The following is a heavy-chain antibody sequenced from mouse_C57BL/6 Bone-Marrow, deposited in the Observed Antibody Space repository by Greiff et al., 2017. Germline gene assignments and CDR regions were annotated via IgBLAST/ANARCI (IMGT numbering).Heavy chain of an antibody. CDR1: GYTFPSYW. Sequence: QVQLQQSGAELVMPGASVKLSSKASGYTFPSYWMHWVKQRPGQGLKWIGEFDPSDSYTNYNQKLKGKSPLTVDKSSSTAYVQLSSLSSEGSVVSYCARGAGYPFAYWGQGTLVTVSA. J-gene: IGHJ3*01. D-gene: IGHD2-2*01. V-gene: IGHV1-69*01. CDR2: FDPSDSYT. CDR3: ARGAGYPFAY.